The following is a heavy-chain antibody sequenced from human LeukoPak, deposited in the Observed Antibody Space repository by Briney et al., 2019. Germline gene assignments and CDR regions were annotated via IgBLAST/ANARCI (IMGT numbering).Heavy chain of an antibody. CDR3: VRRGAGEPSSYFHYYMDV. D-gene: IGHD1-14*01. J-gene: IGHJ6*03. Sequence: KPSETLSLTCNVSGGSIVSDTYFWGWIRQPPGKGLEWSGSIYFTGSSFYNPSLKSRVTMSVDTSKNQFSLHLRSVTAADTAVYFCVRRGAGEPSSYFHYYMDVWGRGSAVTIS. V-gene: IGHV4-39*01. CDR2: IYFTGSS. CDR1: GGSIVSDTYF.